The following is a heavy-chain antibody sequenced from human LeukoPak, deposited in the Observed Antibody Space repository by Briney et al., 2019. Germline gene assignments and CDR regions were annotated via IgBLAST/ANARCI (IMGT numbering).Heavy chain of an antibody. V-gene: IGHV3-30*04. J-gene: IGHJ4*02. Sequence: GGCLRHSSAAPGFTFSSYAMHWVRQAPGKGLERVAVISYDGSNTYYADSVKGRFTISRDNSKKTLYLQMNSLRAEDTAVYYCARDSGRSGSYYRYWGQGTLVTVSS. CDR1: GFTFSSYA. D-gene: IGHD3-10*01. CDR2: ISYDGSNT. CDR3: ARDSGRSGSYYRY.